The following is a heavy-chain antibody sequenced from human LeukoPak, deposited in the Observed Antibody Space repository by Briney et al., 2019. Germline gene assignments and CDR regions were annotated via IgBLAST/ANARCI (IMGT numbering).Heavy chain of an antibody. Sequence: SETLSLTCAVYGGSFSGYYWSWIRQPPGKGLEWIGEINHSGSTNYNPSLKSRVTISVDTSKNQFSLKLSSVTAADTAVYYCASRIAAAGTAGAFDIWGQGTMVTVSS. CDR2: INHSGST. J-gene: IGHJ3*02. CDR1: GGSFSGYY. V-gene: IGHV4-34*01. D-gene: IGHD6-13*01. CDR3: ASRIAAAGTAGAFDI.